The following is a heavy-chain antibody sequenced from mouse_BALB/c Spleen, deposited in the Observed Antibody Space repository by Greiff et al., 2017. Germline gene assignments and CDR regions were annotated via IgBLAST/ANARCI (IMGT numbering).Heavy chain of an antibody. CDR3: ARGGHYYGYLDY. Sequence: ELVKPGASVKLSCKASGYTFTSYWINWIKQRPGQGLEWIGRIAPGSGSTYYNEMFKGKATLTVDTSSSTAYIQLSSLSSEDSAVYFCARGGHYYGYLDYWGQGTTLTVSS. D-gene: IGHD1-2*01. J-gene: IGHJ2*01. V-gene: IGHV1S41*01. CDR2: IAPGSGST. CDR1: GYTFTSYW.